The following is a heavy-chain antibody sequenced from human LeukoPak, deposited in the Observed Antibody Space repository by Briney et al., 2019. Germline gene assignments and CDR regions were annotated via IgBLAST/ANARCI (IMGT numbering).Heavy chain of an antibody. V-gene: IGHV3-30*02. D-gene: IGHD1-26*01. Sequence: GGSLRLSCTASGFTFGDYAMSWFRQAPGKGLEWVAFIRYDGSNKYYADSVKGRFTISRDNSKNTLYLQMNSLRAEDTAVYYCAKDRSGSYSQGLDYWGQGTLVTVSS. CDR2: IRYDGSNK. CDR3: AKDRSGSYSQGLDY. CDR1: GFTFGDYA. J-gene: IGHJ4*02.